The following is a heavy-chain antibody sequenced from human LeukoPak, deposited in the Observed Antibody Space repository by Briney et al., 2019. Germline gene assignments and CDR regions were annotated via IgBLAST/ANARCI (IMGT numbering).Heavy chain of an antibody. V-gene: IGHV3-23*01. CDR2: ISGSGGST. Sequence: GGSLRLSCAASGFTFSSYAMSWVRQAPGKGLEWVSAISGSGGSTYYADSVRGRFTISRDNSKNTLYLQMNSLRAEDTAVYYCAKGSPYSSGWYSDYWGQGTLVTVSS. CDR3: AKGSPYSSGWYSDY. D-gene: IGHD6-19*01. CDR1: GFTFSSYA. J-gene: IGHJ4*02.